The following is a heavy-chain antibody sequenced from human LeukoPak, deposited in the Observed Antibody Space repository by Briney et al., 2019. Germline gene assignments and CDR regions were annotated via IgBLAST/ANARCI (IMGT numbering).Heavy chain of an antibody. J-gene: IGHJ4*02. CDR2: IYYSGST. D-gene: IGHD1-26*01. Sequence: SETLSLTCTVSGGSISSSSYYWGWVRQPPGKGLEWIGSIYYSGSTYYNPSLKSRVTISVDTSKNQFSLKLSSVTAADTAVYYCARGGYSGSYFYWGQGTLVTVSS. V-gene: IGHV4-39*07. CDR1: GGSISSSSYY. CDR3: ARGGYSGSYFY.